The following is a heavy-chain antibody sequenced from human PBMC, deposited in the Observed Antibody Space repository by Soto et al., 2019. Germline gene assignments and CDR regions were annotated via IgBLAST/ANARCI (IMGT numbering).Heavy chain of an antibody. Sequence: WGSLRLSCAASGFTFSDYYMSWIRQAPGKGLEWVSYISSSSSYTNYADSVKGRFTISRDNAKNSLYLQMNSLRAEDTAVYYCARSSVAGTIDYWGQGTLVTVSS. J-gene: IGHJ4*02. D-gene: IGHD6-19*01. CDR3: ARSSVAGTIDY. V-gene: IGHV3-11*06. CDR2: ISSSSSYT. CDR1: GFTFSDYY.